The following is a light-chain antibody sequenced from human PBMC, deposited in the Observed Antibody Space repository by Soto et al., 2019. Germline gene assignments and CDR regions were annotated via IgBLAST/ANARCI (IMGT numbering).Light chain of an antibody. CDR1: SSNIGGNT. CDR3: AAWDDSLKGVV. V-gene: IGLV1-44*01. CDR2: TND. Sequence: QSVLTQPPSASGTPGQRVTISCSGSSSNIGGNTVNWFQQLPGTDPQLLIYTNDQRPSWVPHRFSGCKSGTSASLAIIWRRSEDEDDYYCAAWDDSLKGVVFGGGTKVTVL. J-gene: IGLJ2*01.